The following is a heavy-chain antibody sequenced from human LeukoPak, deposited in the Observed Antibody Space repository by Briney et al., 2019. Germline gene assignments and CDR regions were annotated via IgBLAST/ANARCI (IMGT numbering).Heavy chain of an antibody. CDR1: GFIFSSYS. D-gene: IGHD6-13*01. Sequence: GGSLRLSCAASGFIFSSYSMNWVRQAPGKGLEWVSSISGSSSYIYYTDSVKGRLTISRDNAKNSLYLQMNSLRAEDTAVYYCARDHSSSWHGTYYFDYWGQGTQVTVSS. CDR3: ARDHSSSWHGTYYFDY. J-gene: IGHJ4*02. CDR2: ISGSSSYI. V-gene: IGHV3-21*01.